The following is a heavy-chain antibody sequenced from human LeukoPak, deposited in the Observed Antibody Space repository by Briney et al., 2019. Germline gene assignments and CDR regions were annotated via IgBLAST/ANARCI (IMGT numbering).Heavy chain of an antibody. CDR3: AKDRLFIAVAGTSDY. CDR2: ISGSGGST. Sequence: GGSLRLSCAASGFTFSSYAMSWVRQAPGRGLEWVSAISGSGGSTYYAESVKGRFTISRDDSKNTLYLQMNSLRAEDTAVYYCAKDRLFIAVAGTSDYWGQGTLVTVSS. V-gene: IGHV3-23*01. CDR1: GFTFSSYA. J-gene: IGHJ4*02. D-gene: IGHD6-19*01.